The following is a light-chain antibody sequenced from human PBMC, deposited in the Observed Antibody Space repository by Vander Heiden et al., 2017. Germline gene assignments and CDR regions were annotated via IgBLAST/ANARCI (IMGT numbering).Light chain of an antibody. Sequence: SYVLTQPPSVSVAPGQTASITCGRDNIGSKSVHWYQQKPGQAPVLVVYDDNNRPSGVPERFSGSNSGNTATLTISRVEAGDEADYYCQVWESSSDRLVFGGGTKLTVL. J-gene: IGLJ3*02. V-gene: IGLV3-21*02. CDR3: QVWESSSDRLV. CDR2: DDN. CDR1: NIGSKS.